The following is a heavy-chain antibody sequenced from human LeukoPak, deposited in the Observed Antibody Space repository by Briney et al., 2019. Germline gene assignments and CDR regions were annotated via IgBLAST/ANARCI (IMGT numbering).Heavy chain of an antibody. V-gene: IGHV4-39*01. CDR2: IYYSGST. CDR3: ARHSRQLEGPGEYFDL. Sequence: SETLSLTCTVSGGSISSSSYYWGWIRQPPGKGLEWIGSIYYSGSTYYNPSLKSRVTISVDTSKNQFSLKLSSVTAADTAVYYCARHSRQLEGPGEYFDLWGRGTLVTVSS. J-gene: IGHJ2*01. CDR1: GGSISSSSYY. D-gene: IGHD1-1*01.